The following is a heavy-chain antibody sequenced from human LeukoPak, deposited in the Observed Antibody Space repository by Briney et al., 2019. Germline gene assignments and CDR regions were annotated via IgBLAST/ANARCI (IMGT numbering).Heavy chain of an antibody. J-gene: IGHJ6*02. CDR3: AREKTVTMGYYYYGMDV. CDR1: GGSISSYY. Sequence: SETLSLTCTVSGGSISSYYWSWIRQPAGKGLEWIGRIYTSGSTNYNPSLKSRVTMSVDTSKNQFSLKLSSVTAADTAVYYCAREKTVTMGYYYYGMDVWGQGTTVTVSS. CDR2: IYTSGST. D-gene: IGHD4-4*01. V-gene: IGHV4-4*07.